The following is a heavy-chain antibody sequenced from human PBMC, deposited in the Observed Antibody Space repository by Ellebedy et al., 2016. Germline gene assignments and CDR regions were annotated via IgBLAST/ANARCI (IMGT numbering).Heavy chain of an antibody. V-gene: IGHV3-33*01. CDR1: GFTFSSYG. J-gene: IGHJ6*02. D-gene: IGHD3-22*01. CDR3: AREITTGRYYYGMDV. Sequence: GGSLRLSXAASGFTFSSYGMHWVRQAPGKGLEWVAVIWYDGCNKYYADSVKGRFTISRDNSKNTLYLQMNSLRAEDTAVYYCAREITTGRYYYGMDVWGQGTTVTVSS. CDR2: IWYDGCNK.